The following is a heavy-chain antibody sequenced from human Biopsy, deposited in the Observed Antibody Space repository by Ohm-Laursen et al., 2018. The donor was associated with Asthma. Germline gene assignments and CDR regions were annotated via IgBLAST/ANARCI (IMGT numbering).Heavy chain of an antibody. CDR2: IYSGGTS. Sequence: SLRLSCAASGFAVSRDHMFWVRQAPGKGLEWVSVIYSGGTSHTEDSARGRFTISRDFSKNTLHLQMHSLRVEDTAVYYCARGDSGGWSHYYFDYWGQGTLVTVSS. D-gene: IGHD2-15*01. CDR3: ARGDSGGWSHYYFDY. V-gene: IGHV3-53*01. J-gene: IGHJ4*02. CDR1: GFAVSRDH.